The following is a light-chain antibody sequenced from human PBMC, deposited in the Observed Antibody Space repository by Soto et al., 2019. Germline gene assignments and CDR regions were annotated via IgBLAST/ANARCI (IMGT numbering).Light chain of an antibody. CDR3: QQYGSSPPLT. CDR2: GAS. CDR1: QSVSSSY. V-gene: IGKV3-20*01. J-gene: IGKJ4*01. Sequence: IVLTQAPGTLSLSPGERATLSGMAGQSVSSSYLAWYQQKPGQAPRLLIYGASIRATGIPDRFSGSGSGTGFTLTTSRLEPEDFAVYYCQQYGSSPPLTFGGGTKVDIK.